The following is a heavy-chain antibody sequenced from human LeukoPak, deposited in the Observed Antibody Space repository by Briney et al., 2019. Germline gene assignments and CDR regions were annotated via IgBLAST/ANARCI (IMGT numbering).Heavy chain of an antibody. Sequence: GGSLRLSCTASGFTFGDYAVSWFRQAPGKGLEWVGFIRSKAYGGTTEYAASVKGRFTISRDDSKSIAYLQMNSLKTEDTAVYYCTRDSRGAPDYWGQGTLVTVSS. CDR2: IRSKAYGGTT. D-gene: IGHD3-22*01. V-gene: IGHV3-49*03. CDR3: TRDSRGAPDY. CDR1: GFTFGDYA. J-gene: IGHJ4*02.